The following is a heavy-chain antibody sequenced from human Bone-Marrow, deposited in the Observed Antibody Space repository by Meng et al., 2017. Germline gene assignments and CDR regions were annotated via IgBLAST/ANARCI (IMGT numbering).Heavy chain of an antibody. J-gene: IGHJ5*02. D-gene: IGHD1-26*01. V-gene: IGHV3-33*01. CDR3: ARHSGTRQRGWFDP. Sequence: QVQVVRSGGGVVQPGRSLRLSCAASGLTFSSYGMHWVRQAPGKGLEWVAVIWYDGSNKYYADSVKGRFTISRDNSKNTLYLQMNSLRAEDTAVYYCARHSGTRQRGWFDPWGQGTLVTVSS. CDR2: IWYDGSNK. CDR1: GLTFSSYG.